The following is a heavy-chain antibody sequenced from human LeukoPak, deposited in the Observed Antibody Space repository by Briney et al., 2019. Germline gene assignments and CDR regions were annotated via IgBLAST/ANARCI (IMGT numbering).Heavy chain of an antibody. J-gene: IGHJ4*02. V-gene: IGHV3-7*01. CDR3: ARYKPQYRWDLYYFDY. CDR1: GFTLSSYW. D-gene: IGHD1-1*01. Sequence: GSLRLSCAASGFTLSSYWMSWGRQAPGKGLEWVANMKQDGRERYYVDSVKGRFTISRDNAKNSLYLEMNSLRAEDTSVYYCARYKPQYRWDLYYFDYWGQGTLVTVSS. CDR2: MKQDGRER.